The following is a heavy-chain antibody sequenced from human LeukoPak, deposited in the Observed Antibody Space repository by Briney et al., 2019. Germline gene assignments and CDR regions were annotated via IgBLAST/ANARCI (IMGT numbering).Heavy chain of an antibody. V-gene: IGHV4-34*01. Sequence: SETLSLTCTVSGGSISGYYWSWIRQPPGKGLEWIGEINHSGSTNYNPSLKSRVTISVDTSKNQFSLKLSSVTAADTAVYYCARGANDAAYDILTGYYVDYWGQGTLVTVSS. CDR3: ARGANDAAYDILTGYYVDY. J-gene: IGHJ4*02. D-gene: IGHD3-9*01. CDR2: INHSGST. CDR1: GGSISGYY.